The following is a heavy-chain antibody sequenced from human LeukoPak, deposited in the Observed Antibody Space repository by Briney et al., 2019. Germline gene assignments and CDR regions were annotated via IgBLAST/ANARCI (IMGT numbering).Heavy chain of an antibody. D-gene: IGHD5-12*01. J-gene: IGHJ4*02. CDR3: ARRGRAAGKYGGYEYWYFDY. V-gene: IGHV4-59*08. Sequence: SETLSLTCTVSGGSLSSYYWTWIRQPPGKGLEWIAYIFYSGSTNYNPSLKSRVTISVDTSKNRFSLKLSSVTAADTAVYYCARRGRAAGKYGGYEYWYFDYWGQGTLVTVSS. CDR1: GGSLSSYY. CDR2: IFYSGST.